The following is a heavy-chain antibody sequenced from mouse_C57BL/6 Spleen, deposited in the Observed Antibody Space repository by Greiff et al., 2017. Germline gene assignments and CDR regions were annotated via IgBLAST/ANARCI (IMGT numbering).Heavy chain of an antibody. D-gene: IGHD3-3*01. J-gene: IGHJ4*01. V-gene: IGHV1-82*01. Sequence: QVQLQQSGPELVKPGASVKISCKASGYAFSSSWMNWVKQRPGKGLEWIGRIYPGDGDTNYNGKFKGKATLTADKSSSTAYMRLSSLTSEDSAVYFCARWGGGCWGQGTSVAVSS. CDR1: GYAFSSSW. CDR2: IYPGDGDT. CDR3: ARWGGGC.